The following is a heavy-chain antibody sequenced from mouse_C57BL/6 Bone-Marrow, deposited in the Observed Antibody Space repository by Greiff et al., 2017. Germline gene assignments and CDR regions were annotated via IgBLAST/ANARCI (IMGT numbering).Heavy chain of an antibody. Sequence: EVKVVESEGGLVQPGSSMKLSCTASGFTFSDYYMAWVRQVPEKGLEWVANINYDGSSTYYLASLKSRFIISRDNAKNILYLQMSSLKSENTATYYCARVGYYSNHYFDYWGQGTTLTVSS. D-gene: IGHD2-5*01. CDR1: GFTFSDYY. J-gene: IGHJ2*01. V-gene: IGHV5-16*01. CDR3: ARVGYYSNHYFDY. CDR2: INYDGSST.